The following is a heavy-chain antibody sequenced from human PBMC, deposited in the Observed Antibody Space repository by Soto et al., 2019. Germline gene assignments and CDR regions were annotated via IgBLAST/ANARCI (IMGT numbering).Heavy chain of an antibody. CDR2: INHSGST. Sequence: SETLSLTCAVSGGSFSGYYWSWIRQPPGKGLEWIGEINHSGSTNYNPSLKSRVTISVDTSKNQFSLRLSSVTAADTAVYYCARATDSVVMTYHFDDWGKGTLVTVYS. V-gene: IGHV4-34*01. CDR1: GGSFSGYY. J-gene: IGHJ4*02. CDR3: ARATDSVVMTYHFDD. D-gene: IGHD3-22*01.